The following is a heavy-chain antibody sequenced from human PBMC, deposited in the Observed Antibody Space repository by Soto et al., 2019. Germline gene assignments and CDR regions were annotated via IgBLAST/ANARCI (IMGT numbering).Heavy chain of an antibody. Sequence: EVQLLESGGGLVQPGGSLRLSCAASGFTFSSYAMSWVRQAPGKGLGWVSAISGSGGSTYYADSVKGRFTISRDNSKNTLYLQMNSRRAEDTAVYYCAAKRGYNYYYGMDVWGQGTTVTVSS. V-gene: IGHV3-23*01. CDR1: GFTFSSYA. CDR2: ISGSGGST. J-gene: IGHJ6*02. CDR3: AAKRGYNYYYGMDV. D-gene: IGHD3-22*01.